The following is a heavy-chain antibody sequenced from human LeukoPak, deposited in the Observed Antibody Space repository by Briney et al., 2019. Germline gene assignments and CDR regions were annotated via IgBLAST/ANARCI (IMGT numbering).Heavy chain of an antibody. Sequence: ASETLSLTCTVSGGSITGYYWSWIRQPPGKGLEWIGYISYSGSTNYNPSLKSRVTTSIDKSKNQFSLNLSSVTAADTAVYYCARSGGYSGYDVDYWGQGTLVTVSS. D-gene: IGHD5-12*01. J-gene: IGHJ4*02. CDR2: ISYSGST. CDR1: GGSITGYY. V-gene: IGHV4-59*01. CDR3: ARSGGYSGYDVDY.